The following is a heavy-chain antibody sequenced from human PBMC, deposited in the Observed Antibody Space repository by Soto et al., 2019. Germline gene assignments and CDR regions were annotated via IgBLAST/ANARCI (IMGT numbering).Heavy chain of an antibody. J-gene: IGHJ3*02. CDR3: ARTSHYCSGGSCYSGGNAFDI. D-gene: IGHD2-15*01. V-gene: IGHV1-69*01. CDR2: IIPIFGTA. Sequence: QVQLVQSGAEVKKPGSSVKVSCKASGGTFSSYAISWVRQAPGQGLEWMGGIIPIFGTANYAQKFQGRVTITADESTSTAYVELSSLRSEDTAVYYCARTSHYCSGGSCYSGGNAFDIWGQGTMVTVSS. CDR1: GGTFSSYA.